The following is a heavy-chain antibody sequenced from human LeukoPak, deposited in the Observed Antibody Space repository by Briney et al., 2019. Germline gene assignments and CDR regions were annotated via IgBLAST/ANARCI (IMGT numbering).Heavy chain of an antibody. D-gene: IGHD2-2*01. CDR1: GGTFSSYA. Sequence: ASVKVSCKASGGTFSSYAISWVRQAPGQGLEWMGGIIPIFGTANYAQKFQGRVTITADESTSTAYMELSSLRSEDTAVYYCARGDIVVVPAATDYYYMDVWGKGTTATVSS. J-gene: IGHJ6*03. V-gene: IGHV1-69*13. CDR3: ARGDIVVVPAATDYYYMDV. CDR2: IIPIFGTA.